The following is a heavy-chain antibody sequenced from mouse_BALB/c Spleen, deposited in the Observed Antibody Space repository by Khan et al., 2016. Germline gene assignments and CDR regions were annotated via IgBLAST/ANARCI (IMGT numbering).Heavy chain of an antibody. CDR2: IATYTGES. Sequence: QIQLVQSGPELKKPGETVKISCKASGYTFTNYGMNWVQQAPGKGLRWMGWIATYTGESTYADDFKGRFAFSLETSASTAYLQINNLKNEDMATYFCARRSQLDLYYAMDYWGQGTSVTVSS. J-gene: IGHJ4*01. V-gene: IGHV9-1*02. CDR1: GYTFTNYG. D-gene: IGHD3-1*01. CDR3: ARRSQLDLYYAMDY.